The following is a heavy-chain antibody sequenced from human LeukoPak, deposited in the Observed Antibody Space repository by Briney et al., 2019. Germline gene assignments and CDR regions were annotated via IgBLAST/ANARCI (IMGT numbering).Heavy chain of an antibody. CDR3: ARAYGSSGYLDY. D-gene: IGHD3-22*01. V-gene: IGHV1-3*01. Sequence: ASVKVSCKASGYTFTSYAMHWVRQAPGQRLEWMGWINAGNGNTKYSQKLQGRVTTTRDTSASTAYMELSSLRSEDTAVYYCARAYGSSGYLDYWGQGTLVTVSS. CDR1: GYTFTSYA. J-gene: IGHJ4*02. CDR2: INAGNGNT.